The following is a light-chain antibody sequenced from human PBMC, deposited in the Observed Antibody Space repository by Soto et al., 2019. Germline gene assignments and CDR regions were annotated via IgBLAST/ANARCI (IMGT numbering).Light chain of an antibody. CDR2: LNSDGSH. CDR1: SGHSSYA. V-gene: IGLV4-69*01. Sequence: QLVLTQSPSASASLGASVKLTCTLSSGHSSYAIAWHQQQPEKGPRYLMKLNSDGSHSKGDGIPDRFSGSSSGAERYLTISSLQSEDEADYSCQTWDTGIVVFGGGTKLTGL. CDR3: QTWDTGIVV. J-gene: IGLJ2*01.